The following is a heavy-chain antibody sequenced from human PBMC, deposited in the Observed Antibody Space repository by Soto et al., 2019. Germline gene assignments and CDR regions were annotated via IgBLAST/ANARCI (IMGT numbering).Heavy chain of an antibody. V-gene: IGHV5-10-1*01. CDR2: IDPSDSYT. CDR3: ARSRVYSSSWAYYYYGMDV. CDR1: GYSFTSYW. J-gene: IGHJ6*02. Sequence: GESLKLSCKGSGYSFTSYWISWVRQLPGNGLEWMGRIDPSDSYTNYSPSFQGHVTISADKSISTAYLQWSSLKASDTAMDYCARSRVYSSSWAYYYYGMDVWGQGTTVTVSS. D-gene: IGHD6-13*01.